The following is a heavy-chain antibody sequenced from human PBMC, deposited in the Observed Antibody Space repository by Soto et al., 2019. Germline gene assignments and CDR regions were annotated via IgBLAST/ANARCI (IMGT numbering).Heavy chain of an antibody. CDR2: ISYDGSNK. CDR1: GFSFISYS. D-gene: IGHD6-13*01. V-gene: IGHV3-30*04. CDR3: ARAPPRGIAAPGTWGSGMDV. J-gene: IGHJ6*02. Sequence: PGGSLRLSCAASGFSFISYSMHWVRQAPGKGLEWVAVISYDGSNKYYADSVKGRFTITRDSSKNTVSLQMNSLRLEDTAVYYCARAPPRGIAAPGTWGSGMDVWGQGTTVTVSS.